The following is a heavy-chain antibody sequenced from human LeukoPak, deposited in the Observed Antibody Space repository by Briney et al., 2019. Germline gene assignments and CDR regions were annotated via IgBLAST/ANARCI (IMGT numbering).Heavy chain of an antibody. CDR3: ARVGTGSGSYYIDY. CDR1: GGSFSGHY. J-gene: IGHJ4*02. V-gene: IGHV4-34*01. Sequence: SATLSLTCAVYGGSFSGHYWSWSRQPPGKGLEWIGEINHSGSTNYNPSLKSRVTISVDTSKNQFSLKLSSVTAADTAVYYCARVGTGSGSYYIDYWGQGTLVTVSS. CDR2: INHSGST. D-gene: IGHD3-10*01.